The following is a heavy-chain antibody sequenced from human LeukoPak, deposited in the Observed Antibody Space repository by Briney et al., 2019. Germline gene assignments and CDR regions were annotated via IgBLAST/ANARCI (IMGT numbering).Heavy chain of an antibody. CDR3: ARVYNWNSSGLGAPRD. Sequence: SETLSLTCTVSGYSISSGYYWGWIRQPPGKGLEWIGSIYHSGSTYYNPSLKSRVTISVDTSKNQFSLKLSSVTAADTAVYYCARVYNWNSSGLGAPRDWGRGTLVTVSS. V-gene: IGHV4-38-2*02. CDR2: IYHSGST. CDR1: GYSISSGYY. J-gene: IGHJ4*02. D-gene: IGHD1-7*01.